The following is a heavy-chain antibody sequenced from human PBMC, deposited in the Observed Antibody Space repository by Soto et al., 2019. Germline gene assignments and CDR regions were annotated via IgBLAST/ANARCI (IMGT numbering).Heavy chain of an antibody. CDR1: GGTFSSYT. Sequence: SVKVSCKASGGTFSSYTISWVRQAPGQGLEWMGRIIPILGIANYAQKFQGRVTITADKSTSTAYMELSSLRSEDTAVYYCARASYYDILTGYQLPYYYYGMDVWGQGTTVTVSS. CDR2: IIPILGIA. CDR3: ARASYYDILTGYQLPYYYYGMDV. D-gene: IGHD3-9*01. J-gene: IGHJ6*02. V-gene: IGHV1-69*02.